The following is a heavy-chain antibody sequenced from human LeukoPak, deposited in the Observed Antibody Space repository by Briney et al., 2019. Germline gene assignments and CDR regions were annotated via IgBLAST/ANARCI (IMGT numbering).Heavy chain of an antibody. CDR2: INPNSGGT. D-gene: IGHD5-18*01. V-gene: IGHV1-2*02. CDR3: ARVSWIQLWLGGDWFDS. Sequence: ASVKVSCKASGYTFTGYYMHWVRQAPGQGLEWMGWINPNSGGTNYAQKFQGRVTMTRDTSISTAYMELSRLRSDDTAVYYCARVSWIQLWLGGDWFDSWGQGTLVTVSS. J-gene: IGHJ5*01. CDR1: GYTFTGYY.